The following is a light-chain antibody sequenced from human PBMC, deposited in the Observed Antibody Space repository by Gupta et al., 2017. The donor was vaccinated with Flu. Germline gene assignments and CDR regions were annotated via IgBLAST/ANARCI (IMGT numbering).Light chain of an antibody. J-gene: IGLJ3*02. CDR3: HSYTGSTTPWV. V-gene: IGLV2-14*01. CDR2: ELA. CDR1: SSDVGASKY. Sequence: HSALTQPASVSGSPGQSITISCPGTSSDVGASKYVSWYQHHPGKAPKLLIYELAKRPSGVSSRFSGSKSGNTASLIISGLQPDDEADYYCHSYTGSTTPWVFGGGTKLTVL.